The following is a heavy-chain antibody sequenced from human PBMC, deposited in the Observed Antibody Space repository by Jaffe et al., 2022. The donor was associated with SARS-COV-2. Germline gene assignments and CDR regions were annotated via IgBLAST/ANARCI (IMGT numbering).Heavy chain of an antibody. CDR1: GGSISSYY. J-gene: IGHJ3*02. D-gene: IGHD6-13*01. V-gene: IGHV4-59*01. CDR3: ARTLKLYSSSWYDAFDI. Sequence: QVQLQESGPGLVKPSETLSLTCTVSGGSISSYYWSWIRQPPGKGLEWIGYIYYSGSTNYNPSLKSRVTISVDTSKNQFSLKLSSVTAADTAVYYCARTLKLYSSSWYDAFDIWGQGTMVTVSS. CDR2: IYYSGST.